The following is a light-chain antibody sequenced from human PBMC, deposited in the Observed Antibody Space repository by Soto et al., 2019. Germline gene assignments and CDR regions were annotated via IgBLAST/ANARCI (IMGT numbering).Light chain of an antibody. Sequence: QSVLTQPPSVSEAPRQRVTISCSGSSSNIGNNAVNSYQQLPGKAPKLLIYYDDLLPSGVSDRFSGSKSGTSASLAISGLQSEDEADYYCAAWDDSLNREVFGGGTKLTVL. CDR3: AAWDDSLNREV. CDR2: YDD. J-gene: IGLJ3*02. CDR1: SSNIGNNA. V-gene: IGLV1-36*01.